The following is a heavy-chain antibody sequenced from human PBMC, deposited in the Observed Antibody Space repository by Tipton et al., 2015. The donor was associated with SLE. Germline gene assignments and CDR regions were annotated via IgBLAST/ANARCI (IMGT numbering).Heavy chain of an antibody. Sequence: SLRLSCAASGFTFGDYTMHWVRHAPGKGLEWVPVIYSGGSTYYADSVKGRFTISRDNSKNTLYLQMNSLRAEDTAVYYCACRYSSSYNWFDPWGQGTLVTVSS. CDR1: GFTFGDYT. CDR3: ACRYSSSYNWFDP. V-gene: IGHV3-53*01. CDR2: IYSGGST. J-gene: IGHJ5*02. D-gene: IGHD6-6*01.